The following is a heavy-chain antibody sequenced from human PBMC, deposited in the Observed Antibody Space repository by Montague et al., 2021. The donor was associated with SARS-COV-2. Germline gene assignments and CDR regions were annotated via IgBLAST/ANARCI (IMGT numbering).Heavy chain of an antibody. J-gene: IGHJ4*02. D-gene: IGHD5-18*01. CDR1: GFTFSSYA. CDR3: AREPKPVGYSYGYTFFEY. V-gene: IGHV3-30*03. Sequence: SLSLSWSASGFTFSSYALHWVRQAPGKGPEWVAVISYNGRNTQYGDSVKGRATISRDNSKNTLYLQVNSLRTDDTAVYYCAREPKPVGYSYGYTFFEYWGQGSLVTVSS. CDR2: ISYNGRNT.